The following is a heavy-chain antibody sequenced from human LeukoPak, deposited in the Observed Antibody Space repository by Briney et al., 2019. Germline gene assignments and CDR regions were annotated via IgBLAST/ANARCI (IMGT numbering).Heavy chain of an antibody. J-gene: IGHJ4*02. V-gene: IGHV4-4*07. CDR1: GGSISTYY. CDR3: ARELASIALAGTGGSDFDY. D-gene: IGHD6-19*01. Sequence: SETLSLTCTVSGGSISTYYWNWIRQPAGKGLEWIGRIYTSGSTNYNPSLKSRVTMSVDTSKNQFSLKLSSVTGADTAVYYCARELASIALAGTGGSDFDYWGQGTLVTVSS. CDR2: IYTSGST.